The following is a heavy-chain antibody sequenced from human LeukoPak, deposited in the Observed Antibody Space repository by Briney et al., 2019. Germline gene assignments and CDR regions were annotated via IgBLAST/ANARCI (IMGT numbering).Heavy chain of an antibody. Sequence: PSETLSLTCTVSGGSIRSSSHYWGWIRQPPGKGLEWIGSIYYSGSTYYNPSLKSRVTISVDTSKNQFSLKLSSVTAADSAVYYCARQSISSRRAFDIWGQGTMVTVSS. CDR1: GGSIRSSSHY. D-gene: IGHD6-6*01. CDR3: ARQSISSRRAFDI. CDR2: IYYSGST. J-gene: IGHJ3*02. V-gene: IGHV4-39*01.